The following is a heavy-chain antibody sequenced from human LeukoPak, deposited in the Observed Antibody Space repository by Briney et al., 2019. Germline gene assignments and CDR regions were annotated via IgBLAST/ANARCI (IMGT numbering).Heavy chain of an antibody. CDR1: GGSISSYY. CDR3: ARAYLSPVWYFDL. Sequence: SETLSLTCTVSGGSISSYYWSWIRQPPGKGLEWIGYIYYSGSTNYNPSLESRVTISVDTSKNQFSLKLSSVTAADTAVYYCARAYLSPVWYFDLWGRGTLVTVSS. V-gene: IGHV4-59*01. D-gene: IGHD2/OR15-2a*01. CDR2: IYYSGST. J-gene: IGHJ2*01.